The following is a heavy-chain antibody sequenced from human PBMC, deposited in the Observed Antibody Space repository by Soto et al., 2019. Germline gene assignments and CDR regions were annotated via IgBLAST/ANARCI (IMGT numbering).Heavy chain of an antibody. Sequence: PGGSLRLSCAASGFTVSNSYMSWVRQAPGKGLEWVSVIYSGGSTYYADSVKGRFTISRHDSKNTLYLQMNSLRAEDTAVYYCARGYCSGASCYLLDYWGQGTLVTVSS. CDR2: IYSGGST. D-gene: IGHD2-15*01. CDR3: ARGYCSGASCYLLDY. CDR1: GFTVSNSY. J-gene: IGHJ4*02. V-gene: IGHV3-53*04.